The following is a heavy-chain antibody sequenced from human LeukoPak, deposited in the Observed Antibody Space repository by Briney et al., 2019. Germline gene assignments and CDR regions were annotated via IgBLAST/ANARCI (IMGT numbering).Heavy chain of an antibody. CDR2: MNPNGGNT. Sequence: ASVKVSCKASGYTFTSYDINWVRQATGQGLEWMGWMNPNGGNTGYAQKFQGRVTMTRNTSISTAYMELSSLRSEDTAVYYCARASPLLRYFDWWRTRLPGGGENDYWGQGTLVTVSS. J-gene: IGHJ4*02. CDR3: ARASPLLRYFDWWRTRLPGGGENDY. V-gene: IGHV1-8*01. D-gene: IGHD3-9*01. CDR1: GYTFTSYD.